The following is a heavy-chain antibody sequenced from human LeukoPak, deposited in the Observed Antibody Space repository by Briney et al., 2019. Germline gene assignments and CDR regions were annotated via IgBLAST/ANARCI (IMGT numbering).Heavy chain of an antibody. J-gene: IGHJ6*03. CDR2: IKSKTDGGTI. CDR3: ARDSRGLRFLEWKYWSDYYYYMDV. Sequence: GGSLRLSCAASGFTFNNAWLTWVRQAPGKGLEWVGHIKSKTDGGTIDYAAPVKGRFTISRDDSKDMLFLQMNSLKAEDTAVYYCARDSRGLRFLEWKYWSDYYYYMDVWGKGTTVTVSS. CDR1: GFTFNNAW. V-gene: IGHV3-15*01. D-gene: IGHD3-3*01.